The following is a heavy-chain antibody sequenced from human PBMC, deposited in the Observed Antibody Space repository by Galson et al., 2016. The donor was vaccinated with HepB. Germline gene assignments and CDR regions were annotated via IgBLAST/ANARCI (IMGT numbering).Heavy chain of an antibody. CDR3: ARDLKEGRDTYSNSVLRYHYGLDV. CDR1: GFTFTDYY. J-gene: IGHJ6*02. CDR2: ISSSGGTV. D-gene: IGHD5-18*01. V-gene: IGHV3-11*01. Sequence: SLRLSCAVSGFTFTDYYMSWIRQAPGKGLEWVSYISSSGGTVYYADSVKGRFTISRDNKAAYQHMNRLRVEDSAVYSCARDLKEGRDTYSNSVLRYHYGLDVWGQGTTVIVSS.